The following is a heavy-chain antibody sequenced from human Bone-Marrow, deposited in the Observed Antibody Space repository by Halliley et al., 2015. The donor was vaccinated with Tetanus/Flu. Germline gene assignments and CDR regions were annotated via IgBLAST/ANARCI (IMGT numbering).Heavy chain of an antibody. J-gene: IGHJ5*02. V-gene: IGHV3-30*18. CDR3: AKGLSLYSAYYPLDP. CDR2: ISYSGLNK. Sequence: GAVISYSGLNKNYADPVKGRFVISRDNSKNTLFLQMSGLRDDDSTVYYCAKGLSLYSAYYPLDPWGQGTLVPVSS. D-gene: IGHD5-12*01.